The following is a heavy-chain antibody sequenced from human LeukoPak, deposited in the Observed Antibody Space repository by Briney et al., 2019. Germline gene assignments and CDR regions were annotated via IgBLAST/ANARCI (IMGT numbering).Heavy chain of an antibody. CDR2: IQRNNGDK. V-gene: IGHV1-2*02. D-gene: IGHD3-10*01. CDR1: GYTFSGTGWY. Sequence: DSVKVSCKASGYTFSGTGWYLYWLRQAPGQGLECMGWIQRNNGDKAYAKKFEGRVAMTRDTSISTAYMELRRLRPDDTAVYFCARDGPAQMVDLDYWGQGTLVTVSS. CDR3: ARDGPAQMVDLDY. J-gene: IGHJ4*02.